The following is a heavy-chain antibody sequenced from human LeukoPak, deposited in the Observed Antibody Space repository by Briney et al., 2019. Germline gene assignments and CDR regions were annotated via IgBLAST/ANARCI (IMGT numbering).Heavy chain of an antibody. CDR3: ASASSTGYSTYYYYGMDV. Sequence: ASVKVSCTASGYTFTSYDINWVRQATGQGLEWMGWMNPNSGNTGYAQKFQGRVTMTRNTSISTAYMELSSLRSEDTAVYYCASASSTGYSTYYYYGMDVWGQGTTVTVSS. J-gene: IGHJ6*02. CDR1: GYTFTSYD. V-gene: IGHV1-8*01. D-gene: IGHD6-13*01. CDR2: MNPNSGNT.